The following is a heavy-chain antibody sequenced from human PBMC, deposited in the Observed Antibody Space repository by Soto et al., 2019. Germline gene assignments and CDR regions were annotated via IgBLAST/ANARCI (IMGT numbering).Heavy chain of an antibody. J-gene: IGHJ3*01. V-gene: IGHV1-69*02. CDR1: GVTFSSYT. Sequence: QVQLVQSGAEVRKPGSSVKVSCKASGVTFSSYTISWVRQAPGQGLEWMGRIIPVLGVANYAPKFQGRLTIIADEPTSTVYMDLSSLRSXXXXXXXXXXXXNGDSDVSDFWGQGTFITVSS. CDR3: XXXXNGDSDVSDF. CDR2: IIPVLGVA.